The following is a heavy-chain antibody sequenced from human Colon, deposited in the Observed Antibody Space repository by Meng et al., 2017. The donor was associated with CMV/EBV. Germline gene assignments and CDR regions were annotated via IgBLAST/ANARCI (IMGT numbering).Heavy chain of an antibody. J-gene: IGHJ5*02. CDR2: MTPHSGDT. CDR3: ATSFYGGLP. D-gene: IGHD2/OR15-2a*01. Sequence: QVQLVQSVAEVKKPGASVKVSCKASGYTFTSYDINWVRQARGQGPEWMGYMTPHSGDTAYAQKFQGRVTMTRDTAINTAYMELSSLRSEDTAVYYCATSFYGGLPWGQGTLVTVSS. V-gene: IGHV1-8*01. CDR1: GYTFTSYD.